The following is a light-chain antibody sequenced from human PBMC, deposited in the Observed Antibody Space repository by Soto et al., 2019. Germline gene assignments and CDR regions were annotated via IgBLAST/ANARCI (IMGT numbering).Light chain of an antibody. J-gene: IGKJ4*01. Sequence: EIVLTQSPGTLSLSPGERATLSCRASQSVSGDYLAWYQQKPGQATRLLIYSASSRATAIPDRFSGSGSGTDLTLTISRLEPEDFAVYYWQQYGYSRGLACGGGTSMEIK. CDR2: SAS. V-gene: IGKV3-20*01. CDR3: QQYGYSRGLA. CDR1: QSVSGDY.